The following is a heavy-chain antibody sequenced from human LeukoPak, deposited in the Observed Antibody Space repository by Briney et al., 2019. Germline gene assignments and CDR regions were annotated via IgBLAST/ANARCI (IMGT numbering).Heavy chain of an antibody. J-gene: IGHJ1*01. D-gene: IGHD6-13*01. CDR3: ARDHIAAAGTLQH. CDR2: IKQDGSEK. CDR1: GFTFSNYW. Sequence: GGSLRLSCAASGFTFSNYWMSWVRQAPGRGLEWVANIKQDGSEKYSVNSVKGRFTISRDNSKNTLYLQMNSLRAEDTAVYYCARDHIAAAGTLQHWGQGTLVTVSS. V-gene: IGHV3-7*01.